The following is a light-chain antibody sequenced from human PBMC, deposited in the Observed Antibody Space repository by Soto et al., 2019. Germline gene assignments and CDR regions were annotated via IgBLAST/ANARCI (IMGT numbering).Light chain of an antibody. Sequence: QSALTQPASVSGSHGQSITISCTGTSSDVGGYDRVSWYQHHPGKAPTMMIYEVNKRPSGVSYRFSGSKSGNTASLTISWLQAEDEADYYCCSSVGGPIWVFGGGTKLTVL. CDR1: SSDVGGYDR. V-gene: IGLV2-23*02. CDR3: CSSVGGPIWV. J-gene: IGLJ3*02. CDR2: EVN.